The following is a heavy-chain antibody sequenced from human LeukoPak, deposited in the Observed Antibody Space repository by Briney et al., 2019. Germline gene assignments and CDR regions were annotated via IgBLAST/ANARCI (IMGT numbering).Heavy chain of an antibody. J-gene: IGHJ4*02. CDR3: ARARGSGWYPYYFDY. CDR2: IYTSGST. D-gene: IGHD6-19*01. V-gene: IGHV4-4*07. Sequence: SETLSLTCTVSGGSISSYYWSWIQQPAGKGLEWIGRIYTSGSTNYNPSLKSRVTMSVDTSKNQFSLKLSSVTAADTAVYYCARARGSGWYPYYFDYWGQGTLVTVSS. CDR1: GGSISSYY.